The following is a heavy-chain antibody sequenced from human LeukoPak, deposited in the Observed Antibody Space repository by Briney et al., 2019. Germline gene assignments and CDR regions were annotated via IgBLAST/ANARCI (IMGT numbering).Heavy chain of an antibody. CDR3: AIGGFWSGYYYYYGMDV. Sequence: GGSLRLSCAASGFTFSSYSMNWVRQAPGKGLEWVSYISSSSSNIYYADSVKGRFTISRDNAKNSLYLQMNSQRDEDTAVYYCAIGGFWSGYYYYYGMDVWGQGTRVTVS. J-gene: IGHJ6*02. CDR1: GFTFSSYS. CDR2: ISSSSSNI. D-gene: IGHD3-3*01. V-gene: IGHV3-48*02.